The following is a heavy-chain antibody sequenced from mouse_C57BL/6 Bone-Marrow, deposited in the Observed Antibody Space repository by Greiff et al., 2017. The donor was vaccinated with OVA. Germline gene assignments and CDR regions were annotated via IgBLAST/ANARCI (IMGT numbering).Heavy chain of an antibody. CDR3: ASGSSGSSYYLDY. J-gene: IGHJ2*01. CDR1: GYTFTSYG. V-gene: IGHV1-81*01. Sequence: VQLQQSGAELARPGASVKLSCKASGYTFTSYGISWVKQRTGQGLEWIGEIYPRSGNTYYNEKFKGKATLTADKASSTAYMELRSLTSEDSAVYFCASGSSGSSYYLDYWGQGTTLTVSS. D-gene: IGHD3-2*02. CDR2: IYPRSGNT.